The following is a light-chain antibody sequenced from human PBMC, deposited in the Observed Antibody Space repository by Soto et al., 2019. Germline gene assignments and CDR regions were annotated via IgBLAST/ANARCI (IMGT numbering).Light chain of an antibody. J-gene: IGLJ3*02. CDR3: SSYTSRTTLV. CDR1: SSDVGSYKY. CDR2: DVS. V-gene: IGLV2-14*01. Sequence: QSVLTQPASVSGSPGQSITISCTGTSSDVGSYKYVSWFQQYPGKAPKLMIYDVSNRPSGVSNRFSGSKSGNTASLTISGLQAEDEADYYCSSYTSRTTLVFGGGTKLTVL.